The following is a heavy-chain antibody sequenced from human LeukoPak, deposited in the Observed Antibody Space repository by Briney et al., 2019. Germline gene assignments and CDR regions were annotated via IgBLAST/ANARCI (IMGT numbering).Heavy chain of an antibody. Sequence: GGSLRLSCAASGFTVGSNYMSWVRQAPGKGLEWVSAISGSGGSTYYADSVKGRFTISRDNSKNTLYLQMNSLRAEDTAVYYCAKDGGYYYDSSDHWGQGTLVTVSS. D-gene: IGHD3-22*01. J-gene: IGHJ4*02. CDR2: ISGSGGST. CDR1: GFTVGSNY. V-gene: IGHV3-23*01. CDR3: AKDGGYYYDSSDH.